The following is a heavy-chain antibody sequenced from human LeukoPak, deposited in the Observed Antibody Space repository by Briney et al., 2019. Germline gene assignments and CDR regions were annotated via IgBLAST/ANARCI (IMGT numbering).Heavy chain of an antibody. Sequence: PGGSLRLSYAASGFTFSSYAMSWVRQAPGKGLEWVSAISGSGGSTYYADSVKGRFTISRDNSKNTLYLQMNSLRAEDTAVYYCAKVLLVAHSYTPAGDWGQGTLVTVSS. CDR3: AKVLLVAHSYTPAGD. J-gene: IGHJ4*02. D-gene: IGHD2-8*02. CDR1: GFTFSSYA. CDR2: ISGSGGST. V-gene: IGHV3-23*01.